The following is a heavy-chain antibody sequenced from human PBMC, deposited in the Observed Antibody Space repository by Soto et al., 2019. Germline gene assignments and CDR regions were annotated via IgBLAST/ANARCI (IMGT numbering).Heavy chain of an antibody. CDR2: ISYDGSDK. CDR3: AKALGELSPESYDY. Sequence: QVQLVESGGGVVQPGRSLRLSCAASGFTFSNYAMHWVRQAPGKGLEWVAVISYDGSDKYYADSVKGRFTISRDNSKSTLHMQMNSLRADETAVYYCAKALGELSPESYDYWGQGTLITVSS. D-gene: IGHD3-16*02. CDR1: GFTFSNYA. V-gene: IGHV3-30*18. J-gene: IGHJ4*02.